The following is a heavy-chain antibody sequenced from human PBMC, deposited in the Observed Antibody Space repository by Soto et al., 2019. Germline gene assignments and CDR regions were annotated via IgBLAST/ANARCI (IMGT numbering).Heavy chain of an antibody. D-gene: IGHD1-26*01. CDR1: GGSISSGGYY. Sequence: SETLSLTCTVSGGSISSGGYYWSWIRQHPGKGLEWIGYIYYSGSTYYNPSLKSRVTISVDTSKNQFSLKLSSVTAADTAVYYCARDHLWEKARSLDWFDPWGQGTLVTVSS. V-gene: IGHV4-31*03. CDR3: ARDHLWEKARSLDWFDP. J-gene: IGHJ5*02. CDR2: IYYSGST.